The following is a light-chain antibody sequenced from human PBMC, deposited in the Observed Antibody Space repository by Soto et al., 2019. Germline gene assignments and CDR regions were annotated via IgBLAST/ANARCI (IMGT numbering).Light chain of an antibody. V-gene: IGLV2-23*02. J-gene: IGLJ2*01. Sequence: QSALTQPASVSGSPGQSITISCTGTSSDVGSYNLVSWYQQHPGKAPKLMIYEVSKRPSGVSNRFSGSKSGNTASLTISGLQAEDEADYYCCSYAGSSTFGVVFGGGTKRPS. CDR2: EVS. CDR1: SSDVGSYNL. CDR3: CSYAGSSTFGVV.